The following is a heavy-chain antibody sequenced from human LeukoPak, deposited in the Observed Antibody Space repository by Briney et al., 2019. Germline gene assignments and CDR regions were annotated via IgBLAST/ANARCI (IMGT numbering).Heavy chain of an antibody. Sequence: SETLSLTCTVSGGSISSYYWSWIRQSPGKGLEWIAYIDYRGSTTYNPSLRSRVTISVDTSRNQFSLKLSSVTAADTAVYYCARSRSGYSYDHAAFEIWGQGTLVTVSS. CDR3: ARSRSGYSYDHAAFEI. CDR2: IDYRGST. J-gene: IGHJ3*02. V-gene: IGHV4-59*01. CDR1: GGSISSYY. D-gene: IGHD5-18*01.